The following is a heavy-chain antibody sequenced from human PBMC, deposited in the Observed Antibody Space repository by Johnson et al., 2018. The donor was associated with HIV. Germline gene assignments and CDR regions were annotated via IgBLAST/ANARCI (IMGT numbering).Heavy chain of an antibody. Sequence: QVQLVESGGGVVQPGRSLRLSCAASGFTFSSYGMNWVRQAPGKGLEWVAVISYDGSDKYYADSVKGRFTISRDNSKNTLYLQMNSLRAEDTAVYYCAPRGGVGGSYGDAFDIWGQGTMVTVSS. D-gene: IGHD1-26*01. CDR2: ISYDGSDK. V-gene: IGHV3-30*03. CDR1: GFTFSSYG. J-gene: IGHJ3*02. CDR3: APRGGVGGSYGDAFDI.